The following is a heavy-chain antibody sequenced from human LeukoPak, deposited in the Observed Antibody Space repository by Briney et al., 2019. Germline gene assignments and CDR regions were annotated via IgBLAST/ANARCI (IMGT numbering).Heavy chain of an antibody. Sequence: SQTLSLTCAISGDSVSSNSAAWNWIKQSPSRGLEWLGRTYYRSKWYNDYAVSVKSRITINPDTSKNQFSLQLNSVTPEDTAVYYCARVWDSSGWFEQMRGWFDPWGQGTLVTVSS. CDR1: GDSVSSNSAA. CDR2: TYYRSKWYN. CDR3: ARVWDSSGWFEQMRGWFDP. D-gene: IGHD6-19*01. J-gene: IGHJ5*02. V-gene: IGHV6-1*01.